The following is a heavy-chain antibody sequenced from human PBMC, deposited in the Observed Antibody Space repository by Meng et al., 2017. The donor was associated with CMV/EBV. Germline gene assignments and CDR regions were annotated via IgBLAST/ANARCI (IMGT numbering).Heavy chain of an antibody. CDR1: GGSFSGYN. CDR2: INHSGRT. CDR3: ARGGNWFDP. V-gene: IGHV4-34*01. J-gene: IGHJ5*02. Sequence: QVQLPQWGVGLLKPSETLSLTCAVYGGSFSGYNWSWIRQPPGKGLEWIGEINHSGRTNYNPSLKSRVTISVDTSKNQFSLKLSSVTAADTAVYYCARGGNWFDPWGQGTLVTVSS.